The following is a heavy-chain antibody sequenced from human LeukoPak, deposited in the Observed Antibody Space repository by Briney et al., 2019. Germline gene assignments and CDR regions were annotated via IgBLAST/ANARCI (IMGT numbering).Heavy chain of an antibody. CDR2: IYSSGGT. D-gene: IGHD1-26*01. J-gene: IGHJ4*02. Sequence: SETLSLTCTVSGGSISSYYWPWIRQPAGKGLEWIGRIYSSGGTNYNPSLKSRVTMSVDMSKNQFSLKLSSVTAADTAVYYCASYSGSNVYYGYWGPGTLVTVSS. CDR3: ASYSGSNVYYGY. CDR1: GGSISSYY. V-gene: IGHV4-4*07.